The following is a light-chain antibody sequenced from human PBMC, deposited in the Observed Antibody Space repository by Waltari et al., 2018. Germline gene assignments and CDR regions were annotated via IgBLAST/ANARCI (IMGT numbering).Light chain of an antibody. CDR1: KLDIKY. CDR3: QTWDRTTVV. J-gene: IGLJ2*01. CDR2: QHN. Sequence: SYDLTQQPSVSVSPGQTAIISCSGDKLDIKYAYLYQQKPGQSPVLVIYQHNRRPSGISERFSGSNSGNTATLTISGTQAMDEADYYCQTWDRTTVVFGGGTKLTVL. V-gene: IGLV3-1*01.